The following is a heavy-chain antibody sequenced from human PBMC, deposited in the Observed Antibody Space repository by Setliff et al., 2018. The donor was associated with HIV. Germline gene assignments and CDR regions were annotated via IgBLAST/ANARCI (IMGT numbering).Heavy chain of an antibody. Sequence: ASVKVSCKSSGYTFTDYFIHWVRQAPGQGLEWMGRINPKNGVADYLKKFQDRVIMTRDTSTNTAHMELIRPRHEDTAIYYCARAHYSVAMTRNRFDPWGQGTLVTVSS. D-gene: IGHD5-12*01. J-gene: IGHJ5*02. V-gene: IGHV1-2*06. CDR2: INPKNGVA. CDR1: GYTFTDYF. CDR3: ARAHYSVAMTRNRFDP.